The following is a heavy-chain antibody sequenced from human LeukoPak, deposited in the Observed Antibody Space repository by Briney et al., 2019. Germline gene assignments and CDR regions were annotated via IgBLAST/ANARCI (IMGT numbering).Heavy chain of an antibody. D-gene: IGHD1-20*01. CDR1: GFTFSSYG. CDR2: IKEDGSEE. Sequence: PGRSLRLSCAASGFTFSSYGMHWVRQAPGKGLEWVANIKEDGSEENYVDSVKGRFTISRDNSKNSLYLQINSLRGGDTAVYYCARDGVTGTPFDYWGQGTLVTVSS. CDR3: ARDGVTGTPFDY. J-gene: IGHJ4*02. V-gene: IGHV3-7*01.